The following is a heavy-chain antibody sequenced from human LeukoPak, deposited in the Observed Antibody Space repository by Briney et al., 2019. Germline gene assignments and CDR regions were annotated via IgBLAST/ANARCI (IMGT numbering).Heavy chain of an antibody. V-gene: IGHV3-21*01. J-gene: IGHJ4*02. D-gene: IGHD6-13*01. CDR2: ISSSSSYI. CDR3: ASGPAAAGTGWDY. Sequence: PGGSLRLSCAASGFTFSSYSMNWVRQAPGKGLEWVSSISSSSSYIYYADSVKGRFTISRDNAKNSLYLQMNSLGAEDTAVYYCASGPAAAGTGWDYWGQGTLVTVSS. CDR1: GFTFSSYS.